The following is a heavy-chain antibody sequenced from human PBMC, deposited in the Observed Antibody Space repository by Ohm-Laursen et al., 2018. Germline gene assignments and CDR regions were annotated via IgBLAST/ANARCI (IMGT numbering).Heavy chain of an antibody. CDR3: ARSVSNSGYFRHDAFDL. CDR2: INSVSSHR. D-gene: IGHD3-22*01. CDR1: GFTLSSYS. V-gene: IGHV3-48*01. Sequence: GSLRLSCAASGFTLSSYSMNWIRQAPGKGLEWLSYINSVSSHRYEGDSARGRFTMSRDNAKSSVDLQLTSLRVEDTAVYYCARSVSNSGYFRHDAFDLWGQGTMLIVSS. J-gene: IGHJ3*01.